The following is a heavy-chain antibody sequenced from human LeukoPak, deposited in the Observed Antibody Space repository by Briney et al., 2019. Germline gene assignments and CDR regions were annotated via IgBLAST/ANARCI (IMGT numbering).Heavy chain of an antibody. CDR1: GGSISSGSYY. CDR3: ARESLRHDSTGYFDR. D-gene: IGHD3-22*01. V-gene: IGHV4-61*02. CDR2: IYTSGST. Sequence: SETLSLTCTVSGGSISSGSYYWNWIRQPAGKGLEWIGRIYTSGSTNYNPSLKSRVTISVDTSKNQFSLKLSSVTAADTAVYYCARESLRHDSTGYFDRWGQGILVTVSS. J-gene: IGHJ5*02.